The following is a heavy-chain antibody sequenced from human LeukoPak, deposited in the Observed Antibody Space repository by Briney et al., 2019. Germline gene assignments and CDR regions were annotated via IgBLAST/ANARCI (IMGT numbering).Heavy chain of an antibody. J-gene: IGHJ4*02. CDR3: ARDAASIQATVVTPYFDY. D-gene: IGHD4-23*01. CDR2: IRYDGSNK. V-gene: IGHV3-30*02. CDR1: GFTFSSYG. Sequence: PGGSLRLSCAASGFTFSSYGMHWVRQAPGKGLEWVAFIRYDGSNKYYADSVKGRFTISRDNSKNTLYLQMNSLRAEDTAVYYCARDAASIQATVVTPYFDYWGQGTLVTVSS.